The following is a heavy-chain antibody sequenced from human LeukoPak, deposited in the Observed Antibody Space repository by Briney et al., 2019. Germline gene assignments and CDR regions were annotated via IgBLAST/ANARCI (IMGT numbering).Heavy chain of an antibody. V-gene: IGHV1-69*06. Sequence: SVKVSCKASGGTFSSYAISWVRQAPGQGLEWMGGIIPIFGTANYAQKFQGRVTITADKSTSTAYMELSSLRSEDTAVYYCARGYGDYEVAFLDYWGQGTLVTVSS. J-gene: IGHJ4*02. CDR2: IIPIFGTA. D-gene: IGHD4-17*01. CDR1: GGTFSSYA. CDR3: ARGYGDYEVAFLDY.